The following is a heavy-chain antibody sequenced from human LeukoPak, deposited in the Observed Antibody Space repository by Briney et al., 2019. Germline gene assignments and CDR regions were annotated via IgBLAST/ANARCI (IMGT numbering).Heavy chain of an antibody. CDR1: GDSINSLDL. J-gene: IGHJ4*02. Sequence: SETLSLTCTVSGDSINSLDLWSWVRQPPGKGLEWIGEMYLSGTTHSNPSVKSRVTISVDTSKNQFSLKLSSVTAADTAVYYCARVAVGYRDTPNIDYWGQGTLVTVSS. CDR2: MYLSGTT. D-gene: IGHD5-18*01. CDR3: ARVAVGYRDTPNIDY. V-gene: IGHV4-4*02.